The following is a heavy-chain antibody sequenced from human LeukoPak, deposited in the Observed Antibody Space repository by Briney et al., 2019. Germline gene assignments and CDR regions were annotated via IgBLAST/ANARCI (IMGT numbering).Heavy chain of an antibody. D-gene: IGHD3-16*02. V-gene: IGHV3-30*18. CDR1: GFTFSSYG. CDR2: ISYDGSNK. CDR3: AKDHRGDDYVWGSYRSPFDY. Sequence: GGSLRLSCAASGFTFSSYGMHWVRQAPGKGLEWVAVISYDGSNKYYADSVKGRFTISRDNSKNTLYLQMNSLRAEDTAVYYCAKDHRGDDYVWGSYRSPFDYWGQGTLVTVSS. J-gene: IGHJ4*02.